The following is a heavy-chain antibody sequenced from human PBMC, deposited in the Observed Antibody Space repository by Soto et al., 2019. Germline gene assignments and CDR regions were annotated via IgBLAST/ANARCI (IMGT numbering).Heavy chain of an antibody. J-gene: IGHJ4*02. D-gene: IGHD2-15*01. V-gene: IGHV3-49*05. CDR1: GFTFGDYA. CDR3: TRVSPDCSVGSCHPLN. Sequence: EVQLVESGGGLVKPGRSLRLSCTASGFTFGDYAMSWFRQAPGKGLEWVNFIRSNIYDGTTEYDAYFKGIFIISRDDSKRIAYLQMNSLKNEDPGVYYCTRVSPDCSVGSCHPLNWGQGTLVTVSS. CDR2: IRSNIYDGTT.